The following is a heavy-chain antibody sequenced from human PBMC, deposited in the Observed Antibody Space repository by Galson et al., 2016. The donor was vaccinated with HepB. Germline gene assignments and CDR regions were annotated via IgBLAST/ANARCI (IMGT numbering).Heavy chain of an antibody. CDR1: GFTFSTYS. CDR3: ARDNIPPNFYGSGTYDS. Sequence: SLRLSCAASGFTFSTYSMTWVRQVPGKGLEWVSSISSGTSYIYYADSVKGRFTISRDNAKNSLYLEMNSLRAGDTAVYYCARDNIPPNFYGSGTYDSWGQGTLVTVSS. V-gene: IGHV3-21*01. CDR2: ISSGTSYI. J-gene: IGHJ5*01. D-gene: IGHD3-10*01.